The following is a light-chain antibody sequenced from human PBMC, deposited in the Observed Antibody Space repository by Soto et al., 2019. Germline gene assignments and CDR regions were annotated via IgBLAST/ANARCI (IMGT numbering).Light chain of an antibody. CDR3: QQYSTSPT. J-gene: IGKJ5*01. CDR2: DAS. V-gene: IGKV3-11*01. Sequence: EVVLTQSPDTLSLPPGERSTLSCSASQSISSYLAWYQQKPGQAPRLLIYDASSRATGIPARFSGSGSGTDFTLTISSLEPEDFAVYYCQQYSTSPTFGEGTRLEIK. CDR1: QSISSY.